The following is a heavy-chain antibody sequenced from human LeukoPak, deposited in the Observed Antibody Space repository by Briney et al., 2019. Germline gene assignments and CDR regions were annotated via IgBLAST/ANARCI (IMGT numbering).Heavy chain of an antibody. J-gene: IGHJ4*02. Sequence: GASVKVSCKASGYTFTGYYMHWVRQAPGQGLEWMGWINPNSGGTNYAQQFQGRVTMTRDTSISTDYMELSRLRSDDTAVYYCARDRGRHTYLEWLARNFDYWGQGTLVTVSS. CDR2: INPNSGGT. CDR1: GYTFTGYY. D-gene: IGHD3-3*01. CDR3: ARDRGRHTYLEWLARNFDY. V-gene: IGHV1-2*02.